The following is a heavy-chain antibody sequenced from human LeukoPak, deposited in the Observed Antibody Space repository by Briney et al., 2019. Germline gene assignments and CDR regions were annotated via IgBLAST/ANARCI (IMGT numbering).Heavy chain of an antibody. D-gene: IGHD3-22*01. J-gene: IGHJ3*02. Sequence: SETLSPTCTVSGGSMSSYYWSFIRQSAGTGLEWLGRIHTSGTTWYNPSLKSRVTISVDTSKSQFSLRLSSVTAADTAVYYCARIPSSGFYYGAFDIWGRGTMVTVSS. V-gene: IGHV4-4*07. CDR3: ARIPSSGFYYGAFDI. CDR2: IHTSGTT. CDR1: GGSMSSYY.